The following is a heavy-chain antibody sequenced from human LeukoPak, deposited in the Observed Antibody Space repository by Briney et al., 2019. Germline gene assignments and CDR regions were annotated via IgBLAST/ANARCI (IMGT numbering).Heavy chain of an antibody. Sequence: SETLSLTCTVSGGSISSYYWSWIRQPPGKGLEWIGYMFYSGSTNYNPSLKSRVTISVDTSKNQFSLKLSSVTAADTAVYYCARDNDAFDIWGQGTMVTVSS. CDR2: MFYSGST. CDR3: ARDNDAFDI. V-gene: IGHV4-59*12. CDR1: GGSISSYY. J-gene: IGHJ3*02.